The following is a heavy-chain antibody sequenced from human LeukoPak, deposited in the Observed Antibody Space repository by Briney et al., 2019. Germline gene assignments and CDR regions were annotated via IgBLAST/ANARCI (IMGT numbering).Heavy chain of an antibody. CDR2: IYYSGST. D-gene: IGHD3-22*01. CDR3: ARDRRGSQTEGLLHNWFDP. Sequence: SETLSLTCTVSGDSITTYYWSWIRQPPGKGLEWIGYIYYSGSTYYNPSLKSRVTISVDTSKNQFSLKLSSVTAADTAVYYCARDRRGSQTEGLLHNWFDPWGQGTLVTVSS. CDR1: GDSITTYY. V-gene: IGHV4-59*12. J-gene: IGHJ5*02.